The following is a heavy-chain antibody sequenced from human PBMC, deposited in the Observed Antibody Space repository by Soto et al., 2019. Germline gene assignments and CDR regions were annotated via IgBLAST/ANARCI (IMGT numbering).Heavy chain of an antibody. V-gene: IGHV3-23*01. J-gene: IGHJ5*02. CDR2: IGGSGSSA. CDR3: AKDAVPYNGEWDWFDL. CDR1: GFTFKNYA. Sequence: EVQLLESGGGLVQPGGSLRLSCAASGFTFKNYAMTWFCQAPGKGLEWVSSIGGSGSSAHYADSVKGRFTVSRDDSKNTLYRQMSGLRVDDTALYYCAKDAVPYNGEWDWFDLWGQGTLVTVSS. D-gene: IGHD3-10*01.